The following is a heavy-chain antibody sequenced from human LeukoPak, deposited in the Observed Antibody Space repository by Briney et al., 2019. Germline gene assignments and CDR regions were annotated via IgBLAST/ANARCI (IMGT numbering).Heavy chain of an antibody. CDR2: INHSGST. J-gene: IGHJ5*02. CDR1: GGSFSGYY. V-gene: IGHV4-34*01. Sequence: SETLSLTCAVYGGSFSGYYWSWIRQPPGKGLEWIGEINHSGSTNYNPSLKSRVTISVDTSKNQFSLKLSSVTAADTAVYYCARGSGWYYNWFDPWGQGTLSPSPQ. D-gene: IGHD6-19*01. CDR3: ARGSGWYYNWFDP.